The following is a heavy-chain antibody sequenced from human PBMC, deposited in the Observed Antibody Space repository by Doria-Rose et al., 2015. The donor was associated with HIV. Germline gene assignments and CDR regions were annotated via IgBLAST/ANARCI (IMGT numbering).Heavy chain of an antibody. CDR3: ARVGWELLYFFDY. D-gene: IGHD1-26*01. CDR1: GYTFGDHA. Sequence: VQLVGSGGGFVQPGRSLRLSCTASGYTFGDHAMSWFRQASGKGLEWIGFIRSKAYGGTKEHAASVKGRVTISRDDSKSIAYLQLNSLKTEDTAVYFCARVGWELLYFFDYGGQGKMVNGSS. J-gene: IGHJ4*02. CDR2: IRSKAYGGTK. V-gene: IGHV3-49*03.